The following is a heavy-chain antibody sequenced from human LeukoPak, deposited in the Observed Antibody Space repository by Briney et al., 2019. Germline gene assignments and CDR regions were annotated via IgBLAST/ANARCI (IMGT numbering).Heavy chain of an antibody. D-gene: IGHD5-18*01. CDR2: IYYSGST. CDR1: GGSISSYY. Sequence: SETLSLTCTVSGGSISSYYWSWIRQPPGKGLEWIGSIYYSGSTYYNPSLKSRVTISVDTSKNQFSLKLSSVTAADTAVYYCARRATDMVTFDYWGQGTLVTVSS. CDR3: ARRATDMVTFDY. V-gene: IGHV4-39*01. J-gene: IGHJ4*02.